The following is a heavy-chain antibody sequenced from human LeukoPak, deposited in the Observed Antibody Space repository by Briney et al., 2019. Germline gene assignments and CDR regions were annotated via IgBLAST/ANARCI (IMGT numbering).Heavy chain of an antibody. V-gene: IGHV4-59*01. Sequence: NPSETLSLTCSVSGVSITSNYWSLIRQPPGKGLEWLGYTHHSGATSYNPSLKSRSTMSLDTSNNQFSLKLSSVTAADTAVYYCARSSGHSYGDFDYWGQGNLVTVSS. J-gene: IGHJ4*02. D-gene: IGHD5-18*01. CDR2: THHSGAT. CDR3: ARSSGHSYGDFDY. CDR1: GVSITSNY.